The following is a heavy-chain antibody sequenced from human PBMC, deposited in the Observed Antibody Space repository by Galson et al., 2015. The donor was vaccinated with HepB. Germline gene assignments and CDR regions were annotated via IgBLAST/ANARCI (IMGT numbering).Heavy chain of an antibody. Sequence: SLRLSCAASGFTFSSYSMNWVRQAPGKGLEWVSSISSSSSYIYYADSVKGRFTISRDNAKNSLYLRMNSLRAEDTAVYYCARDLTNGGFDYWGQGTLVTVSS. CDR2: ISSSSSYI. CDR1: GFTFSSYS. V-gene: IGHV3-21*01. CDR3: ARDLTNGGFDY. J-gene: IGHJ4*02. D-gene: IGHD4-23*01.